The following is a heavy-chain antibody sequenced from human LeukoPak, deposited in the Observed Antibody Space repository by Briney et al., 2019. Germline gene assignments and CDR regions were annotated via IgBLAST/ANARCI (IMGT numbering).Heavy chain of an antibody. CDR1: GYTFTSYA. CDR2: INVGNGNT. CDR3: ARDPCSSTSCLYYYYYGMDV. D-gene: IGHD2-2*01. J-gene: IGHJ6*02. Sequence: ASAKVSCKASGYTFTSYAMHWVRHAPGQRLEWMGWINVGNGNTKYSQKFQGRVTITRNTSASTAYMELSSLRSEDTAVYYCARDPCSSTSCLYYYYYGMDVWGQGTTVTVSS. V-gene: IGHV1-3*01.